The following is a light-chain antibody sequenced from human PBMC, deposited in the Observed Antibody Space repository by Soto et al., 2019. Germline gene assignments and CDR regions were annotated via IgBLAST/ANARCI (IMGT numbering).Light chain of an antibody. CDR3: HSYDSSLSGSV. CDR1: SSNIGAGYD. V-gene: IGLV1-40*01. Sequence: QPVLTQPPSVSGAPGQRVTISCTGSSSNIGAGYDVHWYQQLPGTAPKLLIYRNNNRPSGVPDRFSGSKSGTSASLAITGLQAEDEADDYCHSYDSSLSGSVFGGGTKVTVL. J-gene: IGLJ3*02. CDR2: RNN.